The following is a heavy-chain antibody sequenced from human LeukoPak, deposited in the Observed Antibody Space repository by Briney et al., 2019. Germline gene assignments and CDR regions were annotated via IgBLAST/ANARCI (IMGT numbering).Heavy chain of an antibody. CDR3: AKEHSLYSSSWHYYYMDV. J-gene: IGHJ6*03. D-gene: IGHD6-13*01. CDR2: ISWDGGST. V-gene: IGHV3-43D*03. CDR1: GFTFDDYA. Sequence: GGSLRLSCAASGFTFDDYAMHWVRQAPGKGLEWVSLISWDGGSTYYADSVKGRFTISRDNSKNSLYLQMNSLRAEDTALYYCAKEHSLYSSSWHYYYMDVWGKGTTVTVSS.